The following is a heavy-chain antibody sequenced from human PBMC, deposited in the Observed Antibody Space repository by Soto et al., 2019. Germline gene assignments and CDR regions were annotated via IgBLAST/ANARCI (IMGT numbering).Heavy chain of an antibody. CDR1: GFTFSSYA. V-gene: IGHV3-23*01. J-gene: IGHJ4*02. D-gene: IGHD3-22*01. Sequence: EVRLLESGGGLLQPGGSVRLSCAASGFTFSSYAMSWVRQAPGKGLEWVSAVSGSGGTTYYADSVKGRFTISRDNSKNTVYLQMNSLRVEDTAVYYCAKWYYYDSRPRKYFDYWGQGTLVIVSS. CDR2: VSGSGGTT. CDR3: AKWYYYDSRPRKYFDY.